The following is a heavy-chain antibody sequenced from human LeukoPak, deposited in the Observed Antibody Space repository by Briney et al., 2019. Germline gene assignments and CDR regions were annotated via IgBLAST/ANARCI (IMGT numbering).Heavy chain of an antibody. D-gene: IGHD3-10*01. CDR3: ATLSDYGSGSYLDF. CDR1: GGSIRSNGYY. Sequence: SETLSLTCTVSGGSIRSNGYYWGWIRQPPGKGLEWIGSIHCSGSTYYKPSLKSRVTISVDTSMNQFSLKLSSVTAADTAMYYCATLSDYGSGSYLDFWGKGTLVTVSS. J-gene: IGHJ4*02. V-gene: IGHV4-39*01. CDR2: IHCSGST.